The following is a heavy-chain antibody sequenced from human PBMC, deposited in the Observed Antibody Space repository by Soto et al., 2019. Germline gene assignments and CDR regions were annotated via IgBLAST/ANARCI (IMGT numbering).Heavy chain of an antibody. J-gene: IGHJ5*02. CDR2: IDWDDDK. V-gene: IGHV2-70*04. CDR1: GFSLSTSGMR. CDR3: ARIRGYNWNDEWFDP. D-gene: IGHD1-20*01. Sequence: SGPTLVNPTQTLTLTCTFSGFSLSTSGMRVSWIRQPPGKALEWLARIDWDDDKFYSTSLKTRLTISKDTSKNQVVLTMTNMDPVDPATYHCARIRGYNWNDEWFDPWGQGTLVTVSS.